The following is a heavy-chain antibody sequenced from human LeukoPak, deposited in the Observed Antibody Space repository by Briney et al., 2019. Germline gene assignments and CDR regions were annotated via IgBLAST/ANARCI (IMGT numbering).Heavy chain of an antibody. D-gene: IGHD4-17*01. Sequence: LETLSLTCAVSGGSFSGYYWTWIRQPPRKGLEWIGEINHSGNANYNPSLKSRVTISLDMSENHFSLKLTSVTAADTAVYYCARGQGTVTTHWGQGTLVTVSS. CDR2: INHSGNA. CDR1: GGSFSGYY. J-gene: IGHJ4*02. V-gene: IGHV4-34*01. CDR3: ARGQGTVTTH.